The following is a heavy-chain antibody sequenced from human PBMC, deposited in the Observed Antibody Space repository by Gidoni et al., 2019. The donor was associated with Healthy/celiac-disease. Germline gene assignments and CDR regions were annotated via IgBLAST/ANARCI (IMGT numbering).Heavy chain of an antibody. D-gene: IGHD2-8*01. J-gene: IGHJ2*01. V-gene: IGHV4-59*01. CDR3: ARDVHTNGL. CDR2: IYYNWNT. CDR1: GGSIRSYY. Sequence: QVPLQESGPGLVQSSENLSLTCTVYGGSIRSYYWRWIRQPPGKGLEWIGYIYYNWNTNYNPSLKSRGTISLDKSKNELSLKLSSATAADTAVYYCARDVHTNGLWGRGTLVTVFS.